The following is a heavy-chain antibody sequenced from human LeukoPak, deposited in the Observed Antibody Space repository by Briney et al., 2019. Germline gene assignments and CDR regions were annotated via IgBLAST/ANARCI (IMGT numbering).Heavy chain of an antibody. V-gene: IGHV3-48*03. D-gene: IGHD4-17*01. CDR3: ASDYYGDYVGAWPFDY. CDR2: ISSSGSTI. J-gene: IGHJ4*02. Sequence: PGGSLRLSCAASGFTFSSYEMNWVRQAPGKGLEWVSYISSSGSTIYYADSVKGRFTISRDNAKNSLYLQMNSLRAEDTAVYYCASDYYGDYVGAWPFDYWGQGTLVTVSS. CDR1: GFTFSSYE.